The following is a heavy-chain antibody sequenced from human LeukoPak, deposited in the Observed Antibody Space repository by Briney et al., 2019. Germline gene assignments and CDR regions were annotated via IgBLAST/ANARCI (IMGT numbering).Heavy chain of an antibody. D-gene: IGHD3-22*01. J-gene: IGHJ4*02. CDR2: INPNSGGT. CDR1: GCTFTGYY. V-gene: IGHV1-2*02. Sequence: AAVKVSCKASGCTFTGYYMHWLGQAPGQGLEWMGWINPNSGGTNYAQKFQGRVTMTRDTSISTVHMELSRLRSDDTVVYYCARGYTYYYDSSGFLPAGDGVDYWGQGTLVTVSS. CDR3: ARGYTYYYDSSGFLPAGDGVDY.